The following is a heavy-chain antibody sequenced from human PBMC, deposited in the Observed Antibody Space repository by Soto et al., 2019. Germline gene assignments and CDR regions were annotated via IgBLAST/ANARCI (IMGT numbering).Heavy chain of an antibody. V-gene: IGHV1-69*13. CDR2: IIPIFGTA. CDR3: ARTYYDILTGYPNWFGP. CDR1: GGTFSSYA. Sequence: AVKVSCKASGGTFSSYAIGWVRQAPGQGLEWMGGIIPIFGTANYAQKFQGRVTITADESTSTAYMELSSLRSEDTAVYYCARTYYDILTGYPNWFGPRRQRPLVTVSS. J-gene: IGHJ5*02. D-gene: IGHD3-9*01.